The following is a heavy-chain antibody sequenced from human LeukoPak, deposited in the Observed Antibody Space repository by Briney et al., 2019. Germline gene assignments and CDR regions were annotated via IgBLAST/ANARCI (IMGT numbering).Heavy chain of an antibody. D-gene: IGHD5-24*01. CDR3: ASVALATSNFNY. CDR2: IYYSGST. V-gene: IGHV4-59*08. CDR1: GVSISSYY. Sequence: SETLSLTCTVSGVSISSYYWSWIRQPPGKGLEWIGYIYYSGSTNYNPSLKSRVTISLDTSKNQFSLKLSSVTAADTAVYYCASVALATSNFNYWGQGILVTVSS. J-gene: IGHJ4*02.